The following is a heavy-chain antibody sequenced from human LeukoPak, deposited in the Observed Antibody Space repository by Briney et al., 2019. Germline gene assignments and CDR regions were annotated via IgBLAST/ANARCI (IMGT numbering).Heavy chain of an antibody. Sequence: GGSLRLSCAASGFTFSSYSMNWVRQAPGKGLEWVSSISSSSSYIYYADSVKGRFTIPRDNAKNSLYLQMNSLRAEDTAVYYCARGERLVPAAPFDYWGQGTLVTVSS. V-gene: IGHV3-21*01. CDR2: ISSSSSYI. CDR1: GFTFSSYS. CDR3: ARGERLVPAAPFDY. D-gene: IGHD2-2*01. J-gene: IGHJ4*02.